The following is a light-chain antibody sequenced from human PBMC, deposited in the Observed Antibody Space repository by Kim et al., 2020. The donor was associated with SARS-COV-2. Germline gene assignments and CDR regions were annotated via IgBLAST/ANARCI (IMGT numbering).Light chain of an antibody. V-gene: IGKV3D-15*01. J-gene: IGKJ4*01. CDR2: GAS. Sequence: EIVMTQSPATLSVSPGERATLSCRASQSVSSNLAWYQQKPGQAPRLLIYGASTRATGIPARFSGSGSGTEFTLTISSLQSEDFAVYYCQQEKNWPRTFGGGTKGEIK. CDR1: QSVSSN. CDR3: QQEKNWPRT.